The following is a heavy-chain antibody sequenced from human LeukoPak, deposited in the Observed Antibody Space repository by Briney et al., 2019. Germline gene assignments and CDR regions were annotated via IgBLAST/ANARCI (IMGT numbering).Heavy chain of an antibody. Sequence: PGGSLRLSCAASGFTFSSYAVSWVRQAPGKGLEWVSSVSGSGVATYSADSVKGRFTISRDNSKNTLYLQMSSLRAEDTAVYYCAKGWGYSSSQGYYFDYWGQGTLVTVSS. D-gene: IGHD6-13*01. CDR3: AKGWGYSSSQGYYFDY. CDR2: VSGSGVAT. CDR1: GFTFSSYA. V-gene: IGHV3-23*01. J-gene: IGHJ4*02.